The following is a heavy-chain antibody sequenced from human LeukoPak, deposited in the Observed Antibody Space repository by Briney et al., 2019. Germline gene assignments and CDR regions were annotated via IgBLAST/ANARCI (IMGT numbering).Heavy chain of an antibody. V-gene: IGHV1-69*01. J-gene: IGHJ6*02. CDR1: GGTFSSYA. Sequence: GSSVKVSCKASGGTFSSYAISWVRQAPGQGLEWMGGIIPIFGTANYAQKFQGRVTITADESTSTAYMELSSLRSEDTAVYYCARSLASGSYQTAAHYYYYGMDVWGQGTTVTVSS. CDR2: IIPIFGTA. CDR3: ARSLASGSYQTAAHYYYYGMDV. D-gene: IGHD1-26*01.